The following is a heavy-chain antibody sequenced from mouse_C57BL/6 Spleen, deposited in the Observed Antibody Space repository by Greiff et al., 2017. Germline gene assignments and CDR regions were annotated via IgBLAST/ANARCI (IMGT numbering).Heavy chain of an antibody. CDR2: IDPETGGT. D-gene: IGHD1-1*01. J-gene: IGHJ4*01. CDR3: TRCYYYGSSHYAMDY. CDR1: GYTFTDYE. V-gene: IGHV1-15*01. Sequence: QVQLQQSGAELVRPGASVTLSCKASGYTFTDYEMHWVKQTPVHGLEWIGAIDPETGGTAYNQKFKGKAILTADKSSSTAYMELRSLTSEDSAVYYCTRCYYYGSSHYAMDYWGQGTSVTVSS.